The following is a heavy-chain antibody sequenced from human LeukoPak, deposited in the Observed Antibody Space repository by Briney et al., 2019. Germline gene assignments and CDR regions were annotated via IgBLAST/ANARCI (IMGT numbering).Heavy chain of an antibody. CDR3: AKITGFGRYNWFDP. CDR2: IRYDGSNK. J-gene: IGHJ5*02. V-gene: IGHV3-30*02. Sequence: QPGGSLRLSCAASGFTFSSYGMHWVRQAPGKGLEWVAFIRYDGSNKYYADSVKGRFTISRDNSKNTLYLQMNSLRAEDTAVYYCAKITGFGRYNWFDPWGQGTLVTVSS. D-gene: IGHD3-10*01. CDR1: GFTFSSYG.